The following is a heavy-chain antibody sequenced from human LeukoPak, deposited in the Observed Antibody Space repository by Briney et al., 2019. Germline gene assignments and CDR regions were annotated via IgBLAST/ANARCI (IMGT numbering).Heavy chain of an antibody. CDR1: GWSFSGYY. CDR2: INHSGST. J-gene: IGHJ4*02. Sequence: SETLSLTCAAYGWSFSGYYWSWIRQPPGKGLEWIGEINHSGSTNYNPSLKSRVTISVDTSKNQFSLKLSSVTAADTAVYYCARGRYYGSGSTLPDYWGQGTLVTVSS. D-gene: IGHD3-10*01. CDR3: ARGRYYGSGSTLPDY. V-gene: IGHV4-34*01.